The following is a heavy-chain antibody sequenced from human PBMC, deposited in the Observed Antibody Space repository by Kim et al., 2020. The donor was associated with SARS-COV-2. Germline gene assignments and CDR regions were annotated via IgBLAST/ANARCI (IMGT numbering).Heavy chain of an antibody. J-gene: IGHJ4*02. D-gene: IGHD6-19*01. CDR1: GFTFSSYG. Sequence: GGSLRLSCAASGFTFSSYGMHWVRQAPGKGLEWVAVISYDGSNKYYADSVKGRFTISRDNSKNTLYLQMNSLRAEDTAVYYCAKDGRRWQWLITGGYFDCWGGGTLLTVSP. CDR2: ISYDGSNK. CDR3: AKDGRRWQWLITGGYFDC. V-gene: IGHV3-30*18.